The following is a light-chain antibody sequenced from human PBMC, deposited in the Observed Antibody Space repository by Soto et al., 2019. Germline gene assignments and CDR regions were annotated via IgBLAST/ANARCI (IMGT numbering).Light chain of an antibody. Sequence: QSVMTQPPSVSAAPGQKVTISCSGSSSNIGGNSVSWYQQLPGTAPKLLIYRDNHRPSGIPDRFSGSKSGTSASLDISGLQSEDEADYYCTAWDGGLNARVFGGGTKLTVL. J-gene: IGLJ3*02. CDR1: SSNIGGNS. V-gene: IGLV1-44*01. CDR2: RDN. CDR3: TAWDGGLNARV.